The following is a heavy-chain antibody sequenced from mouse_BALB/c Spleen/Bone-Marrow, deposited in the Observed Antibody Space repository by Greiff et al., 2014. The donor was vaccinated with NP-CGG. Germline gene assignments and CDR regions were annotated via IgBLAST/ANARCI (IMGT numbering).Heavy chain of an antibody. Sequence: EVQLQQSGPELVMPGSSVKMSCKPSGYSFTDYTIHWVKQSHGKSLEWIGGFNPNNGGANYNQKFKDKATLTLDKSSRTAYMEFRSLTFEDSAVYYCARAGWYDYWGQGTTLTVSS. CDR3: ARAGWYDY. CDR2: FNPNNGGA. D-gene: IGHD1-1*02. J-gene: IGHJ2*01. CDR1: GYSFTDYT. V-gene: IGHV1-22*01.